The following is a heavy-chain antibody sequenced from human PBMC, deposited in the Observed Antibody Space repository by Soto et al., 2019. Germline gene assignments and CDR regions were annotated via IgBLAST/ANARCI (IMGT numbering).Heavy chain of an antibody. CDR2: MHYSGST. CDR1: GGSISSLY. D-gene: IGHD6-6*01. CDR3: ARLNPIAARTFDY. Sequence: SETLSLTCTVSGGSISSLYWSWIRQPPGKGLEWIGHMHYSGSTNYNPSLKSRVTISVDTSKNQFSMKLSSVTAADTAVYFCARLNPIAARTFDYWGQGTLVTVSS. J-gene: IGHJ4*02. V-gene: IGHV4-59*11.